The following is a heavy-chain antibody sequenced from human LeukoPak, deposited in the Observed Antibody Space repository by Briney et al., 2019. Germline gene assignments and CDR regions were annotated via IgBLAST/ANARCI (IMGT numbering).Heavy chain of an antibody. J-gene: IGHJ4*02. Sequence: GESLKISCKGSGYSFTSYWIGWVRQMPGKGLEWMGIIYSGDSDTRYSPSFQGQVTISADKSISTAYLQWSSLKASDTAMYYCARHRVLGGSWSYPTYFDYWGQGTLVTVSS. CDR2: IYSGDSDT. V-gene: IGHV5-51*01. D-gene: IGHD3-10*01. CDR1: GYSFTSYW. CDR3: ARHRVLGGSWSYPTYFDY.